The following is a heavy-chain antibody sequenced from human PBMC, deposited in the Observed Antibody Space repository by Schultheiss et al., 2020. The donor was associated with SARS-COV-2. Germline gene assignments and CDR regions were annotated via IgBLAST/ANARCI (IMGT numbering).Heavy chain of an antibody. Sequence: ASVKVSCKASGYTFTSYGISWVRQAPGQGLEWLGCINPYNDNTHYAQKLQGRVTMTTDTSTSTAYMELRSLRSDDTAVYYCARVLGYCSSTSCYIYGMDVWGQGTTVTSP. D-gene: IGHD2-2*02. CDR1: GYTFTSYG. CDR2: INPYNDNT. V-gene: IGHV1-18*01. CDR3: ARVLGYCSSTSCYIYGMDV. J-gene: IGHJ6*02.